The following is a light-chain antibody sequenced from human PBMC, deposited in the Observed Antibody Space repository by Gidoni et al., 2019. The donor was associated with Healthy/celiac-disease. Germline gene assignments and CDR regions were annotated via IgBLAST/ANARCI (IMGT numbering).Light chain of an antibody. J-gene: IGKJ1*01. V-gene: IGKV3-20*01. CDR2: GAS. CDR3: QQYGSSPGWT. CDR1: QSVSSSY. Sequence: IVLTQSPGTLSLSPGERATLSCRASQSVSSSYLAWYQQKPGQAPRLLIYGASSRATGIPDRFSGSGSGTDFTLTISRLEPEDVAVYYCQQYGSSPGWTFGQGTKVEIK.